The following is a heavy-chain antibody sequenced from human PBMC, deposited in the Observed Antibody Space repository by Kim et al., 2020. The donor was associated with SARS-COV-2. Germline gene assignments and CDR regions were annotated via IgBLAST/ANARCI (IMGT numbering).Heavy chain of an antibody. D-gene: IGHD3-10*01. CDR1: GGTFSSYA. J-gene: IGHJ6*02. Sequence: SVKVSCKASGGTFSSYAISWVRQAPGQGLEWMGGIIPIFGTANYAQKFQGRVTITADESTSTAYMELSNLRSEDTAVYYCARDYGSGSYVSFGYGMDVWGQGTTVTVSS. CDR2: IIPIFGTA. CDR3: ARDYGSGSYVSFGYGMDV. V-gene: IGHV1-69*13.